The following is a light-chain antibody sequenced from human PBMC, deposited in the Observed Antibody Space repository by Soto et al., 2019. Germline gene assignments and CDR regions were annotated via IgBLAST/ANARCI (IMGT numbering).Light chain of an antibody. J-gene: IGKJ5*01. CDR3: QQYNKWPPIT. V-gene: IGKV3-15*01. CDR2: GAS. CDR1: QSVSSD. Sequence: EIEMTQSPVALSVSPGERATLSCRASQSVSSDLAWYQQKPGQAPRLLIYGASTRATGIPARFSGSGSGTEFTLTISSLQSEDFAVYYCQQYNKWPPITFGQGTRLEIK.